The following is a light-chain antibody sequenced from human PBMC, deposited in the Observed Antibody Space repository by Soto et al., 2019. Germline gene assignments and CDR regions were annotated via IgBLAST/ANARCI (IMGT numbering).Light chain of an antibody. J-gene: IGKJ1*01. Sequence: DIQMTQSPSTLSASVGDRVTITCRASQSISSWLAWYQQKPGKAPKLLIYDASSLESGVPSRFSDSGSGTEFTLTISSLQPDDFATYYCQQYNSYRGTFGQGTKVDI. CDR1: QSISSW. V-gene: IGKV1-5*01. CDR2: DAS. CDR3: QQYNSYRGT.